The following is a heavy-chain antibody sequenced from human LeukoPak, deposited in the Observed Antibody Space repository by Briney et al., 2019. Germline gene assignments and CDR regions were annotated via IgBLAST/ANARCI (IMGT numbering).Heavy chain of an antibody. CDR2: INPSGGST. Sequence: ASVKVSCKASGYTFTSYYMHWARPAPEQGLEWMGIINPSGGSTSYAQKFQGRVTMTRDMSTSTVYMELSSLRSEDTAVYYCARSRAAGLSGWFDPWGQGALVTVSS. V-gene: IGHV1-46*01. J-gene: IGHJ5*02. D-gene: IGHD6-13*01. CDR3: ARSRAAGLSGWFDP. CDR1: GYTFTSYY.